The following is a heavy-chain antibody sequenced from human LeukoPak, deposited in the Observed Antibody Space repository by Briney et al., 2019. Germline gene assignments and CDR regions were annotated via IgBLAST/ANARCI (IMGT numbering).Heavy chain of an antibody. CDR3: AHTKILSPFDS. V-gene: IGHV2-5*02. CDR1: GFSLTTSGVG. J-gene: IGHJ4*02. CDR2: IYWDDSK. Sequence: SGPPMVKPKQTLTLTCSFSGFSLTTSGVGVAWIRQPPREALEWLALIYWDDSKRYSPSLKNRLTITKDAAKNEVVLTLTNVDPVDTATYFCAHTKILSPFDSWGQGALVTVSS.